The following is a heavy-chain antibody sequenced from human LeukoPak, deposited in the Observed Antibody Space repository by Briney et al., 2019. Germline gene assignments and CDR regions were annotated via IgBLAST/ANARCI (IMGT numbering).Heavy chain of an antibody. Sequence: SETLSLTCTVSGYSISSGYYWGWIRQPPGKGLEWIGSIYHSGSTYYNPSLKSRVTISVDTSKNQFSLKLSSVTAADTAVYYCARKVSGYSYVRIYYYYYMDVWGKGTTVTVSS. J-gene: IGHJ6*03. CDR2: IYHSGST. D-gene: IGHD5-18*01. CDR1: GYSISSGYY. V-gene: IGHV4-38-2*02. CDR3: ARKVSGYSYVRIYYYYYMDV.